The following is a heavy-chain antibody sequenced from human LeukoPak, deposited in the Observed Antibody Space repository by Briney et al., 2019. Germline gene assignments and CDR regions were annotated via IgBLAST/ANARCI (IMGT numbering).Heavy chain of an antibody. V-gene: IGHV4-30-4*01. J-gene: IGHJ4*02. D-gene: IGHD3-16*01. Sequence: SETLSLTCTVSGGSISDAAYYWSWIRQPPGKGLEWIGYIYYSGSTYYNPSLRSRLTISVDTSKTQFSLKLSSVTAADTAVYYCAGRASVSGEFDYWGQGTLVTVSS. CDR2: IYYSGST. CDR1: GGSISDAAYY. CDR3: AGRASVSGEFDY.